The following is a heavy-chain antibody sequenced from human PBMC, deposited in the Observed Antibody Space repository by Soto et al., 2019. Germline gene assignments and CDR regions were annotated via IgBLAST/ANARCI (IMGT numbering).Heavy chain of an antibody. CDR3: AREENGYSSSRGGS. V-gene: IGHV1-69*08. D-gene: IGHD6-13*01. J-gene: IGHJ4*02. CDR2: IIPILGIA. CDR1: GGTFSSYT. Sequence: QVQLVQSGAEVKKPGSSVKVSCKASGGTFSSYTISWVRQAPGQGLEWMGRIIPILGIANYAQKFQGRVTVTADKYTSTAYMELSSLRSEDTAVYYCAREENGYSSSRGGSGGKGTLVTVSS.